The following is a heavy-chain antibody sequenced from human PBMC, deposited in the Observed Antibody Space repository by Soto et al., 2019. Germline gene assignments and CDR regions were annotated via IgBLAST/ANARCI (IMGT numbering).Heavy chain of an antibody. D-gene: IGHD1-26*01. CDR1: GFTFSSYA. V-gene: IGHV3-23*01. CDR3: XKDRIVGATDWFDP. J-gene: IGHJ5*02. Sequence: EVQLLESGGGLVQPGGSLRLSCAASGFTFSSYAMSWVRQAPGKGLEWVSAISGSGGSTYYADSVKGRFTISRDNSKNTLYLQMNSLRAEDTXXYYXXKDRIVGATDWFDPWGQGTLVTVSS. CDR2: ISGSGGST.